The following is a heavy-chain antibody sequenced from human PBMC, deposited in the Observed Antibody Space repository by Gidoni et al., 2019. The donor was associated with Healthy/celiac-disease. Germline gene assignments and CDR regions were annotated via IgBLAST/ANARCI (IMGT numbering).Heavy chain of an antibody. V-gene: IGHV4-39*07. Sequence: QLQLQESGPGLVKPSETLSLTCTVPGGPLSSSSYYWGLIRRPPGKGLVLIGIIYYSGSTYYTPSLKSRVTISVDTSKNQFSLKLISVTAADTAVYYCARYTKAYYDFWSGPFDYWGQGTLVTVSS. D-gene: IGHD3-3*01. CDR2: IYYSGST. J-gene: IGHJ4*02. CDR3: ARYTKAYYDFWSGPFDY. CDR1: GGPLSSSSYY.